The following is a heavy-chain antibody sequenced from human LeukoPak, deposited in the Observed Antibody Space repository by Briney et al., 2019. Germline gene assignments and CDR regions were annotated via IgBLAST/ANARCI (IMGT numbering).Heavy chain of an antibody. J-gene: IGHJ4*02. Sequence: PGRSLRLSCAASGFTFSSYAMHWVRQAPGKGLEWVSYISSSGSTIYYADSVKGRFTISRDNAKNSLYLQMNSLRAEDTAVYYCARLYRDYGGNYVYYFDYWGQGNLVTVSS. CDR2: ISSSGSTI. CDR1: GFTFSSYA. D-gene: IGHD4-23*01. CDR3: ARLYRDYGGNYVYYFDY. V-gene: IGHV3-48*04.